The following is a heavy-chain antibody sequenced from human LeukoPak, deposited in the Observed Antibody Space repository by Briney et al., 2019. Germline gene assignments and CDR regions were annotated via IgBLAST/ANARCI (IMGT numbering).Heavy chain of an antibody. J-gene: IGHJ3*02. CDR2: ISGNGDGT. Sequence: PGGSLRLSCAASGFTFSSYAMHWVRQAPGKGLECVSGISGNGDGTYYADSVKGRFTISRDNSKNTLYLQMNSLRAEDTAVYYCAREYMDGYRSCAFDIWGQGTMVTVSS. V-gene: IGHV3-64*04. D-gene: IGHD5-24*01. CDR1: GFTFSSYA. CDR3: AREYMDGYRSCAFDI.